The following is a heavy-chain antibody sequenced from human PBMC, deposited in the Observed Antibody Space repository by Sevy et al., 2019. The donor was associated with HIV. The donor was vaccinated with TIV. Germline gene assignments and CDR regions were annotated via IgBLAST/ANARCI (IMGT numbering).Heavy chain of an antibody. CDR3: AKQTPTDRWEVD. Sequence: GGSLRLSCAASGFTFSSYGMHWVRQAPGKGLEWVAFISYDGSNKYYADSVKGRFTISRDNSKNTLYLQMNSLRAEDTSVCYCAKQTPTDRWEVDWGQGTLVTVSS. D-gene: IGHD1-26*01. J-gene: IGHJ4*02. CDR2: ISYDGSNK. CDR1: GFTFSSYG. V-gene: IGHV3-30*18.